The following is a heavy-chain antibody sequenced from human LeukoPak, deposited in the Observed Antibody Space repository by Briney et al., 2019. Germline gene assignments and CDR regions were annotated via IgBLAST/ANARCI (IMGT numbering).Heavy chain of an antibody. CDR2: ISTNSGYT. V-gene: IGHV1-18*01. J-gene: IGHJ3*02. CDR1: GYTFNRYG. CDR3: ARQSWRNDAFDI. D-gene: IGHD1-1*01. Sequence: ASVKVSCKASGYTFNRYGISWVRQAPGQGLEWMGWISTNSGYTGSAQNLQGRVTMTTDTSTSTAYLEPRSLTSDDTAVYYCARQSWRNDAFDIWGQGTMVTVSS.